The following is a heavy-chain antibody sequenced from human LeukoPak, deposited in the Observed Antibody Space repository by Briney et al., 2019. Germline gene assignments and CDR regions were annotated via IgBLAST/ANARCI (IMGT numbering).Heavy chain of an antibody. CDR1: GYSISSGHY. J-gene: IGHJ4*02. CDR2: IYHGETT. D-gene: IGHD1-1*01. V-gene: IGHV4-38-2*02. Sequence: PSETLSLTCTVSGYSISSGHYWGWIRQPPGKGLEWIGSIYHGETTYYNPSLKTRLTISLDTSKNQFSLRLSSVTAADTAVYYCASNWSDFDYWGQGILVTVSS. CDR3: ASNWSDFDY.